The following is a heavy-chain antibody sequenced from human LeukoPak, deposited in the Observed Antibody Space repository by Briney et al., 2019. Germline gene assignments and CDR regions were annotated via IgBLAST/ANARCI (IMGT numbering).Heavy chain of an antibody. J-gene: IGHJ2*01. V-gene: IGHV4-59*01. CDR3: ARGEDHWHFDL. Sequence: TSSETLSLTCTVSGGSISSYYWSWIRQPPGKGLEWIGYIYYSGSTNYNPSLKSRVTISVDTSKNQFSLKLSSVTAADTAVYYCARGEDHWHFDLWGRGTLVTVSS. CDR1: GGSISSYY. CDR2: IYYSGST.